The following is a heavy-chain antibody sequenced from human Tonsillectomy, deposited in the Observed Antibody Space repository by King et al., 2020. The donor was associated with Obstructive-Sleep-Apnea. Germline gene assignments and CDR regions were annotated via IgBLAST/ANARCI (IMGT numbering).Heavy chain of an antibody. CDR1: GFSVSDNY. CDR3: ARAYSRNYFYYGMDI. J-gene: IGHJ6*02. V-gene: IGHV3-66*01. Sequence: VQLVESGGGLVQPGGALRLSCAASGFSVSDNYMSWVRQVPGKGLEWGSVIYSGGTTYNTDSVKGRFSISRDNSKNMLYLQMDSLRAEDTGVYYCARAYSRNYFYYGMDIWGQGATVTVSS. CDR2: IYSGGTT. D-gene: IGHD3-22*01.